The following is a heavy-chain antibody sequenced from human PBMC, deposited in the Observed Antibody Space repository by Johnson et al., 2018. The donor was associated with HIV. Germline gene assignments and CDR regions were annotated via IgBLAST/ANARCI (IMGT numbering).Heavy chain of an antibody. CDR3: ARGGLGDYVVAFDI. D-gene: IGHD4-17*01. V-gene: IGHV3-30*19. J-gene: IGHJ3*02. CDR1: GFTFSSYG. Sequence: QVQLVESGGGVVQPGGSLRLSCAASGFTFSSYGMHWVRQAPGKGLEWVAVIWYDGSNKYYADSVKGRFTISRDNSKNTLYLQMNSLRAEDTAVYYCARGGLGDYVVAFDIWGQGTMGTVSS. CDR2: IWYDGSNK.